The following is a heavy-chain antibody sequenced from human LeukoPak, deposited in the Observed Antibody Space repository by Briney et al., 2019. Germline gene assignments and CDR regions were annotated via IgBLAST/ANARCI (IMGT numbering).Heavy chain of an antibody. V-gene: IGHV1-69*01. CDR3: ARHYYGSGSYYNWKGGVDYYYGMDV. J-gene: IGHJ6*04. D-gene: IGHD3-10*01. Sequence: ASVKVSCKASGGTFSSYAISWVRQAPGQGLEWMGGIIPIFGTANYAQKFQGRVMITADESTSTAYMELSSLRSEDTAVYYCARHYYGSGSYYNWKGGVDYYYGMDVWGKGTTVTVSS. CDR1: GGTFSSYA. CDR2: IIPIFGTA.